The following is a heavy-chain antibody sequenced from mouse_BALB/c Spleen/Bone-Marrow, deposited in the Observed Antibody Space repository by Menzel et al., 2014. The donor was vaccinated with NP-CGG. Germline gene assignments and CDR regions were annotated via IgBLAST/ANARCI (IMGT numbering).Heavy chain of an antibody. CDR1: GLDFSRYW. Sequence: DVHLVESGGGLVQPGGSLKLSCAASGLDFSRYWMSWVRQAPGKGLEWIGEINPDSSTINYTPSLKDKFVISRDNAKNTLYLQMSKVRSEDTALYYCALLGYYGYFYVWGAGTTVTVSS. V-gene: IGHV4-1*02. CDR3: ALLGYYGYFYV. J-gene: IGHJ1*01. CDR2: INPDSSTI. D-gene: IGHD2-2*01.